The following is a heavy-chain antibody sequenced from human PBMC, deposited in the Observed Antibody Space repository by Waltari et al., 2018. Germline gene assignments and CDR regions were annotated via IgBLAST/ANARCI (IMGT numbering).Heavy chain of an antibody. CDR3: ARVRDIVLVVGSTQKRNEFDA. Sequence: QVQLVQSGPEVKRPGASVKVSCKASGYSFTNFGINWVRQAPGQGLEWMGWISPYNDNTNYAQSLQGRVTMTTDTYTNTAYLELRSLNSDDTAVYFCARVRDIVLVVGSTQKRNEFDAWGQGTLVTVSS. J-gene: IGHJ5*02. CDR1: GYSFTNFG. CDR2: ISPYNDNT. V-gene: IGHV1-18*01. D-gene: IGHD2-8*02.